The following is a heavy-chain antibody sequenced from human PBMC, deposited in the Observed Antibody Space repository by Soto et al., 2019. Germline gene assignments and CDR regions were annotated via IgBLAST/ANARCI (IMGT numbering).Heavy chain of an antibody. CDR2: IIPIFGTA. CDR1: GGTFSSYA. CDR3: ARIGLNYDFWSGHISPFVDY. D-gene: IGHD3-3*01. J-gene: IGHJ4*02. V-gene: IGHV1-69*06. Sequence: GASVKVSCKASGGTFSSYAISWVRQAPGQGLEWMGGIIPIFGTANYAQKFQGRVTITADKSTSTAYMELSSLRSEDTAVYYCARIGLNYDFWSGHISPFVDYWGQGTLVTVSS.